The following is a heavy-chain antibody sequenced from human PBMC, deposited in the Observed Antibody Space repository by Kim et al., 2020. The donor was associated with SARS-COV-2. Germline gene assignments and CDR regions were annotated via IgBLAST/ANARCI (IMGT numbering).Heavy chain of an antibody. V-gene: IGHV3-30*18. CDR3: AKDLVGATNNGDY. D-gene: IGHD1-26*01. Sequence: GGSLRLSCAASGFTFSSYGMHWVRQAPGKGLEWVAVISYDGSNKYYADSVKGRFTISRDNSKNTLYLQMNSLRAEDTAVYYCAKDLVGATNNGDYWGQGTLVTVSS. CDR2: ISYDGSNK. J-gene: IGHJ4*02. CDR1: GFTFSSYG.